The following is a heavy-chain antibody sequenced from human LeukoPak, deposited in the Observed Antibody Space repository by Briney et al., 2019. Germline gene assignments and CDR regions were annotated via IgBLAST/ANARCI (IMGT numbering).Heavy chain of an antibody. V-gene: IGHV3-23*01. CDR1: GFTFSSYA. Sequence: RGSLRLSCAASGFTFSSYAMSWVRQAPGKGLEWVSAISGSGGSTYYADSVKGRFTISRDNSKNTLYLQMNSLRAEDTAVYYCAKDEGSSSVPDYWGQGTLVTVSS. D-gene: IGHD6-13*01. CDR3: AKDEGSSSVPDY. J-gene: IGHJ4*02. CDR2: ISGSGGST.